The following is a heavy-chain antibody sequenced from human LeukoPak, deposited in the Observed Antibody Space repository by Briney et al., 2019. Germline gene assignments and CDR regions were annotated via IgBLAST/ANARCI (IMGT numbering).Heavy chain of an antibody. D-gene: IGHD4-17*01. V-gene: IGHV3-21*01. Sequence: GGSLRLSCAASGFTFNTYNMNWVRQAPGTGLEWVSSITGNSNYIYYADSVKGRFTVSRDNAKNSLYLQMNSLTAEDTAVYFCARDDYGDYQGFQLWGQGTLVTVSS. CDR3: ARDDYGDYQGFQL. CDR1: GFTFNTYN. CDR2: ITGNSNYI. J-gene: IGHJ1*01.